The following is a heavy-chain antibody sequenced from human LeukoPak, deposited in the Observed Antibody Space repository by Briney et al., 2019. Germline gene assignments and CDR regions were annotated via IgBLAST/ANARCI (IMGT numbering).Heavy chain of an antibody. CDR2: IWYDGSNK. Sequence: PGRSLRLFCAASGFSISSYGMHWVRQAPGKGLEWVAVIWYDGSNKYYADSVKGRFTISRDNSKNTLYLQMNSLRAEDTAVYYCARSLGTVTTRAFDIWGQGTMVTVSS. CDR3: ARSLGTVTTRAFDI. CDR1: GFSISSYG. D-gene: IGHD4-17*01. V-gene: IGHV3-33*01. J-gene: IGHJ3*02.